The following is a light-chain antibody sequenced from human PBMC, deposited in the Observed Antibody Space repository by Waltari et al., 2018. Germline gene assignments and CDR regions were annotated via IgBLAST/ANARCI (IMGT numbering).Light chain of an antibody. CDR1: QSVVTY. V-gene: IGKV3-11*01. CDR3: QQRSNWTPHT. CDR2: DAS. J-gene: IGKJ2*01. Sequence: EIVLTQSPATLSLSPGETATLSCRSSQSVVTYLAWYQQRPGQAPRLRIYDASNRATGIPARFRGSGSGSDFTLTISSLEPEDFAVYYCQQRSNWTPHTFGQGARLEIK.